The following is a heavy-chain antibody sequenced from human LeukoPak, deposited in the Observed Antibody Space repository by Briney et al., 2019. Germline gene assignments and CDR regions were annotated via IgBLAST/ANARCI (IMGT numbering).Heavy chain of an antibody. CDR1: GFSFSSYW. V-gene: IGHV3-74*01. CDR3: ARRSSGSPPYYFDS. D-gene: IGHD1-26*01. Sequence: RGSLRLSCAASGFSFSSYWMHWVRQAPGKGLVWVARINSDGSTTNYADYVKGRFTISRDNAKNTLYLQMNSLRAEDTAVYYCARRSSGSPPYYFDSWGQGTLVTVSS. CDR2: INSDGSTT. J-gene: IGHJ4*02.